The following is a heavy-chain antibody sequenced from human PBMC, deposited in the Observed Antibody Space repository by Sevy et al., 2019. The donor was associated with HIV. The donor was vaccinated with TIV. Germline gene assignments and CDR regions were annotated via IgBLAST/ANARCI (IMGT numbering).Heavy chain of an antibody. Sequence: GGSLTLSCAASGFTFTLYSMHWVRHAPGKGLEWVATISFDGSNKHYADSVKGRFTISRDNSQNSLYLQMNSLRTEDTAVYYCALERLSSDVAEYFQNWGQGTLVTVSS. CDR2: ISFDGSNK. CDR3: ALERLSSDVAEYFQN. D-gene: IGHD1-1*01. V-gene: IGHV3-30-3*01. J-gene: IGHJ1*01. CDR1: GFTFTLYS.